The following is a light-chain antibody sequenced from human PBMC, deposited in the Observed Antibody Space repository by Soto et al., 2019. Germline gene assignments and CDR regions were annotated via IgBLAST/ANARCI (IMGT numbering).Light chain of an antibody. CDR2: GNS. CDR3: QSYDSSLSGVV. V-gene: IGLV1-40*01. J-gene: IGLJ2*01. Sequence: QAVVTQPPSVSGAPGQRVTISCTGSSSNIGAGYDVHWYQQLPRTAPKLLIYGNSNRPSGVPDRFSGSKSGTSASLAITGRQAEDEADYYCQSYDSSLSGVVFGGGTKLTVL. CDR1: SSNIGAGYD.